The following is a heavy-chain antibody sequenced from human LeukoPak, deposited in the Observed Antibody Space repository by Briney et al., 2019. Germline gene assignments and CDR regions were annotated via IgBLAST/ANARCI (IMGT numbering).Heavy chain of an antibody. CDR1: GGSVSTSSYF. J-gene: IGHJ4*02. D-gene: IGHD4-23*01. V-gene: IGHV4-39*01. CDR2: TKYNGRT. CDR3: ARLRDGRWLLEH. Sequence: PSETLSLTCSVSGGSVSTSSYFWGWIRQPPGKGLEWIASTKYNGRTFYNPSFKSRVIISVDTSTSQFSLKVSPVTADDTAVYYCARLRDGRWLLEHWGQGTLVTVSS.